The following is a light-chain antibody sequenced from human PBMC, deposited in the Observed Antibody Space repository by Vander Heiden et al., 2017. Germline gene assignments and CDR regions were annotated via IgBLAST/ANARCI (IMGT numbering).Light chain of an antibody. CDR2: AAS. V-gene: IGKV3-15*01. CDR3: QKYNNWPPWT. Sequence: EIVMTQSPATLSVSPGERATLSCRASQSVSTNLAWYQQKPGQGPRLLIFAASTRAPGVPDRISGSGSGTEFALTISSLQSEDFAVYFCQKYNNWPPWTFGQGTKVEIK. J-gene: IGKJ1*01. CDR1: QSVSTN.